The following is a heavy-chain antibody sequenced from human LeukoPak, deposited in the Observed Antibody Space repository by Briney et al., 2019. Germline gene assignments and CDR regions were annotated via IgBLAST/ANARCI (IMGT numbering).Heavy chain of an antibody. J-gene: IGHJ6*02. CDR1: GFTFSSYA. CDR3: ARNWSPYYYGSGSYYNNENYGMDV. V-gene: IGHV3-30-3*01. Sequence: GGSLRLSCAASGFTFSSYAMHWVRQAPGKGLEWVAVISYDGSNKYYADSVKGRFSISRDNSKNTLYLQMNSLRAEDTAVYYCARNWSPYYYGSGSYYNNENYGMDVWGQGTTVTVSS. CDR2: ISYDGSNK. D-gene: IGHD3-10*01.